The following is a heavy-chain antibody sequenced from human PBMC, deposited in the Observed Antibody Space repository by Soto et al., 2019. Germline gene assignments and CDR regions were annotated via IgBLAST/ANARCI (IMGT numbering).Heavy chain of an antibody. V-gene: IGHV3-30*18. D-gene: IGHD2-15*01. J-gene: IGHJ6*02. CDR2: ISYDGSNI. Sequence: QVQLVQSGGGVVQPGRSLRLSCAASGFTFNNYGIHWVRQAPGKGLEWVAVISYDGSNIYYADSVKGRFTISRDNSKNTLYLQMNSLRAADTAVYYWAKDLHNCSGGSWYGYYYSYGMDVWGQGTTVTVSS. CDR3: AKDLHNCSGGSWYGYYYSYGMDV. CDR1: GFTFNNYG.